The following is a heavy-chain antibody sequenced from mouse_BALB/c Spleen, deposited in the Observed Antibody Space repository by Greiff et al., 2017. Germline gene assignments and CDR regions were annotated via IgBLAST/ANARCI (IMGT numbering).Heavy chain of an antibody. CDR2: ISSGGGST. CDR3: EIRGLLHLSSMDY. Sequence: EVQLVESGAGLVKPGGLLKISCAASGFAFSSYDMNWVRQTPEKRLEWVAYISSGGGSTYYTDTVKGRVTISRDNAKNTLYLQMSSLKSEDTAMYYFEIRGLLHLSSMDYWGQGTSVTVSS. CDR1: GFAFSSYD. V-gene: IGHV5-12-1*01. D-gene: IGHD1-1*01. J-gene: IGHJ4*01.